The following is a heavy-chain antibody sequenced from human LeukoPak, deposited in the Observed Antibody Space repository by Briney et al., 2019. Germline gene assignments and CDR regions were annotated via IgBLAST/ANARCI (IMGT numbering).Heavy chain of an antibody. CDR3: ARASGLIDY. D-gene: IGHD3/OR15-3a*01. J-gene: IGHJ4*02. V-gene: IGHV1-2*06. Sequence: ASVKVSCKASGYTITGYFLHWVRQAPGQGLEWMGRINPNSGDTNSAQKFQGRITMTRDTSISTAYMQLSGLRSDDTAVYYCARASGLIDYWGQGTLVTVSS. CDR1: GYTITGYF. CDR2: INPNSGDT.